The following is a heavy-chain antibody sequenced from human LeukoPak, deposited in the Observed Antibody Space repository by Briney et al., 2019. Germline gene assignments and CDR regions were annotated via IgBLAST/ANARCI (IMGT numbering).Heavy chain of an antibody. CDR2: IIPILGIA. Sequence: ASVKVSCKASGGTFSSYAISWVRQAPGQGLEWMGRIIPILGIANYAQEFQGRVTITADKSTSTAYMELSSLRSEDTAVYYCATEPTYDGYNLPGYWGQGTLVTVSS. D-gene: IGHD5-24*01. CDR3: ATEPTYDGYNLPGY. CDR1: GGTFSSYA. V-gene: IGHV1-69*04. J-gene: IGHJ4*02.